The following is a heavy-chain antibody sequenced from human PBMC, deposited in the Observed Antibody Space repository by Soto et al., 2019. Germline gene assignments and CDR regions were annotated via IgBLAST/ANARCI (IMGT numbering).Heavy chain of an antibody. CDR2: IIPIFGTA. D-gene: IGHD3-22*01. CDR1: GGTFSSYA. J-gene: IGHJ4*02. CDR3: AGDENYYSRPYYFYY. Sequence: QVQLVQSGAEVKKPGSSVKVSCKASGGTFSSYAISWVRQAPGQGLEWMGGIIPIFGTAKYAQKFQGRVTITADDSTSTAYMELSSLRSEDTAVYYCAGDENYYSRPYYFYYWGQGTLVTVSS. V-gene: IGHV1-69*12.